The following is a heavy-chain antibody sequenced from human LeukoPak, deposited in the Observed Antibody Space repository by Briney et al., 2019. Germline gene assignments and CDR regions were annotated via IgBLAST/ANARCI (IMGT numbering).Heavy chain of an antibody. CDR2: ISYDGSNK. V-gene: IGHV3-30*18. CDR1: GFTFSSYG. Sequence: GGSQRLSCAASGFTFSSYGMHWVRQAPGKGLEWVAVISYDGSNKYYADSVKGRFTISRDNSKNTLYLQMNSLRAEDTAVYYCAKDQGWSDVLLWFGELSNYPDYWGQGTLVTVSS. CDR3: AKDQGWSDVLLWFGELSNYPDY. J-gene: IGHJ4*02. D-gene: IGHD3-10*01.